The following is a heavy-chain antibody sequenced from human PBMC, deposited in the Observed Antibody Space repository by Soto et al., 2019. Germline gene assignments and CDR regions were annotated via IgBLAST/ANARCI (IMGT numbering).Heavy chain of an antibody. CDR3: AKKVTIYAVDPADY. V-gene: IGHV3-23*01. CDR1: GFTFSNYC. CDR2: MSGSGDDA. Sequence: EVQLLESGGGLVQPGGALRLSCAASGFTFSNYCMSWVRQAPGKGLEWVSVMSGSGDDAYYADSVKGRFTIYRDNSKNTLYLQMNRLRAEDTAVYFCAKKVTIYAVDPADYWGQGTQVAVSS. J-gene: IGHJ4*02. D-gene: IGHD3-3*01.